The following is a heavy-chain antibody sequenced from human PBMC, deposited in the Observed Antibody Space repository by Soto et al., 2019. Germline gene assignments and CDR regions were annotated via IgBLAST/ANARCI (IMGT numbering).Heavy chain of an antibody. CDR3: AGWGGHDYNY. CDR2: INPDGSVG. V-gene: IGHV3-7*03. D-gene: IGHD3-16*01. CDR1: GFTFSTYW. J-gene: IGHJ4*02. Sequence: EVQLLGSGGGLVQPGGSLRLSCVAYGFTFSTYWMNWVRQAPGIGLEWVANINPDGSVGTYVDSVKGRFTTSRDNAKNSLYLQMNSLRADDTAVYFCAGWGGHDYNYWGQGILVTVSS.